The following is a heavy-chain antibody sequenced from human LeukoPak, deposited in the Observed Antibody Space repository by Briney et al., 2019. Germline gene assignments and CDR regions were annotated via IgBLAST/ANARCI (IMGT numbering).Heavy chain of an antibody. CDR2: INPNSGGT. J-gene: IGHJ1*01. D-gene: IGHD2-15*01. Sequence: GASVKVSCKASGYTFTGYYMHWVRQAPGQGLEWMGWINPNSGGTNYAQKFQGRVTMTRDTPISTAYMELSRLRSDDTAVYYCAREGTDCSGGSCYDPDEEAPYFQHWGQGTLVTVSS. CDR3: AREGTDCSGGSCYDPDEEAPYFQH. V-gene: IGHV1-2*02. CDR1: GYTFTGYY.